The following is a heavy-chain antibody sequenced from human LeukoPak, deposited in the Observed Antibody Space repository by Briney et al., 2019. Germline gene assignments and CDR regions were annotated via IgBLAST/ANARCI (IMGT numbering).Heavy chain of an antibody. Sequence: TGGSLRLSCAASGFTVSSYGMHWVRQAPGKGLEWVAVISYDGSNKYYADSVKGRFTISRDNSKNTLYLQMNSLRAEDTAVYYCAKDTTIFGAGYNWFDPWGQGTLVTVSS. J-gene: IGHJ5*02. CDR3: AKDTTIFGAGYNWFDP. CDR2: ISYDGSNK. D-gene: IGHD3-3*01. CDR1: GFTVSSYG. V-gene: IGHV3-30*18.